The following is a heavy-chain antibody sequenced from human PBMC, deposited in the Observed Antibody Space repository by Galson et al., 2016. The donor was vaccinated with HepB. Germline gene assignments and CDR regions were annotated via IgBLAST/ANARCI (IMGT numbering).Heavy chain of an antibody. V-gene: IGHV3-23*01. Sequence: SLRLSCAASGFTFNIYAMSWVRQSPGRRLEWVSGIRGSGSSTYYADSVRGRFTISRDNSKNTVYLQMNCLRAEDTGVYYCAKDGRRRWFEDLMSPVSWFDSWGQGTLVTVSS. CDR1: GFTFNIYA. CDR3: AKDGRRRWFEDLMSPVSWFDS. CDR2: IRGSGSST. D-gene: IGHD3-10*01. J-gene: IGHJ5*01.